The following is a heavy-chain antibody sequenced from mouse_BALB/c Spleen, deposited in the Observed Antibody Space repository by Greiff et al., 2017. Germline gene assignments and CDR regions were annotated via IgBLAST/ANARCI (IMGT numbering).Heavy chain of an antibody. CDR3: ARLITGRYFDV. J-gene: IGHJ1*01. D-gene: IGHD2-4*01. CDR2: ISSGGSYT. CDR1: GFTFSSYG. Sequence: EVKLVESGGDLVKPGGSLKLSCAASGFTFSSYGMSWVRQTPDKRLEWVATISSGGSYTYYPDSVKGRFTISRDNAKNTLYLQMSSLKSEDTAMYYCARLITGRYFDVWGAGTTVTVSS. V-gene: IGHV5-6*01.